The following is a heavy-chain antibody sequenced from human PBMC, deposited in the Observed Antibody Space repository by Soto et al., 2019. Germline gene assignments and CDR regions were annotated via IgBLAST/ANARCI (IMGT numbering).Heavy chain of an antibody. J-gene: IGHJ4*02. CDR2: VIPILGIT. Sequence: GASVKVSCKASGGTFSSYTFSWVRQAPGQGLEWMGRVIPILGITNYAQKFQGRVAITADKFTSTAYMELSSLRSEDTAMYYCARGKYYYDVSGNFDYWGQGTLVTVS. D-gene: IGHD3-22*01. CDR3: ARGKYYYDVSGNFDY. V-gene: IGHV1-69*02. CDR1: GGTFSSYT.